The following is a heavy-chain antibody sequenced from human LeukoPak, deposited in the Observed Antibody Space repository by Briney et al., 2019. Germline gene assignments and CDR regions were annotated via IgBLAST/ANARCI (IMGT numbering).Heavy chain of an antibody. CDR3: AKDYCSGGSCYTEDY. D-gene: IGHD2-15*01. V-gene: IGHV3-23*01. CDR1: GFTFSSYA. Sequence: GGSLRLSCAASGFTFSSYAMSWVRRAPGKGLEWVSAISGSGGSTYYADSVKGRFTISRDNSKNTLYLQMNSLRAEDTAVYYCAKDYCSGGSCYTEDYWGQGTLVTVSS. CDR2: ISGSGGST. J-gene: IGHJ4*02.